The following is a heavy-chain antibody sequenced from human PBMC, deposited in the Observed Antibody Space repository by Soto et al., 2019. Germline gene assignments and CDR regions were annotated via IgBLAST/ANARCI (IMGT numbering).Heavy chain of an antibody. V-gene: IGHV2-5*01. Sequence: QITLKESGPTLVKPTQTLTLTCTFSGFSLTASGDGVGWIRQPPGKALEWLALVYWNDDWRHSPSLQSRLTITKDSSRNQVVLTMTNMHAEDTATYYCAHGYCTTSSCYGFDYWGQGTLVTVSS. D-gene: IGHD2-2*01. CDR1: GFSLTASGDG. CDR3: AHGYCTTSSCYGFDY. CDR2: VYWNDDW. J-gene: IGHJ4*02.